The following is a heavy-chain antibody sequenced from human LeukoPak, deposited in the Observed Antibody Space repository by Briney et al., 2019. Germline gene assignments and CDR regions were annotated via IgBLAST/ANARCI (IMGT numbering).Heavy chain of an antibody. V-gene: IGHV3-7*04. D-gene: IGHD5-24*01. CDR1: GFTFSSYW. Sequence: PGGSLRLSCAASGFTFSSYWMSWVRQAPGKGLEWVANIKQDGSEKYYVDSVKGRFTISRDNAKNSLYLQMNSLRAEDAAVYYCARGRDGYKSGCYMDVWGKGTTVTVSS. J-gene: IGHJ6*03. CDR3: ARGRDGYKSGCYMDV. CDR2: IKQDGSEK.